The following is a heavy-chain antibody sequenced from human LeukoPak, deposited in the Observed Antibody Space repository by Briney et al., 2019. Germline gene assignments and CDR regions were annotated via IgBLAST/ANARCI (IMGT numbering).Heavy chain of an antibody. Sequence: GRSLRLSCAASGFTFSNYAMHWVRQAPGKGLERVALISRDGSSEYYGDSMEGRFTISRDNSRNTFYLQMNSLRAEDTAVYYCASRFEWLSSFDYWGQGTLVTVSS. CDR2: ISRDGSSE. CDR1: GFTFSNYA. J-gene: IGHJ4*02. V-gene: IGHV3-30*03. D-gene: IGHD3-3*01. CDR3: ASRFEWLSSFDY.